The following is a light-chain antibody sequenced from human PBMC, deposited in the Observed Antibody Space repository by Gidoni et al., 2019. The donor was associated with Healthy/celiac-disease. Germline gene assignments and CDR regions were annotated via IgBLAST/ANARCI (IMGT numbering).Light chain of an antibody. CDR1: QSISSW. CDR2: KAS. Sequence: DIQMTPSPSTLSASVGDRVTITCRASQSISSWLAWYQQKPGKAPKLLIYKASSLESGVPSRFSGSGSGTEFTLTISSLQPDDFATYYCQQYNSYPFIFGPGTKVDIK. J-gene: IGKJ3*01. V-gene: IGKV1-5*03. CDR3: QQYNSYPFI.